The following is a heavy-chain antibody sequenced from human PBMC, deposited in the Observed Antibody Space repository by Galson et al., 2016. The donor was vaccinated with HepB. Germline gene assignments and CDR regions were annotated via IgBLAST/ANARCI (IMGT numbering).Heavy chain of an antibody. CDR1: GYTFTSYG. Sequence: SVKVSCKASGYTFTSYGISWVRQAPGQGLEWTGWISAYNGNTNYTQKLQGRVTMTTDTSTSTAYMELRSLRSDDTAVYFCARDELERFLEWLPKGDIVGFDLWGQGTMVTVSS. V-gene: IGHV1-18*01. CDR3: ARDELERFLEWLPKGDIVGFDL. D-gene: IGHD3-3*01. CDR2: ISAYNGNT. J-gene: IGHJ3*01.